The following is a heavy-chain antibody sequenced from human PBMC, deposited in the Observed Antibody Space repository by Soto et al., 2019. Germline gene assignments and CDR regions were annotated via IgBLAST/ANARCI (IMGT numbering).Heavy chain of an antibody. J-gene: IGHJ4*02. CDR2: IIPILGIA. D-gene: IGHD4-17*01. CDR1: GGTFSSYT. Sequence: QVQLVQSGAEVQKPGSSVKVSCKASGGTFSSYTISWVRQAPGQGLEWMGRIIPILGIANYAQKFQGRVTITADKSTSTAYMELSSLRSEDTAVYYCARDPVYGDYAFYYFDYWGQGTLVTVSS. V-gene: IGHV1-69*08. CDR3: ARDPVYGDYAFYYFDY.